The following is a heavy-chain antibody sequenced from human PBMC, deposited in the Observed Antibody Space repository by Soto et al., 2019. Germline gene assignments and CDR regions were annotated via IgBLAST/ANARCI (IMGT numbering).Heavy chain of an antibody. CDR1: GFTYNNYA. J-gene: IGHJ4*02. CDR2: ISSGGYSA. Sequence: GGSLRLSCAASGFTYNNYAMGWVRQAPGKGLEWVSAISSGGYSAYYADSVKGRFTISRDNSRNTMFLQMNKLSAEDTAVYYCAKGSVVVAAKFDSWGQGTQVTVSS. D-gene: IGHD2-21*02. V-gene: IGHV3-23*01. CDR3: AKGSVVVAAKFDS.